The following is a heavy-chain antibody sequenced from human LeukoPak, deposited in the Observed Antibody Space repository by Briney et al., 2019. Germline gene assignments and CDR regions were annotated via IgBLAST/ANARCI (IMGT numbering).Heavy chain of an antibody. V-gene: IGHV3-74*01. D-gene: IGHD1-26*01. Sequence: GGSLRLSCAASGFTFSRYWMHWVRQAPGKGLVRVSRINDDGSSTTYSDSVRGRFTISRDNAKNTLYLQMNGLSAEDTAMYYCARMAGSSNFDGRGKDAFDIWGQGTMVPVSS. CDR1: GFTFSRYW. CDR2: INDDGSST. J-gene: IGHJ3*02. CDR3: ARMAGSSNFDGRGKDAFDI.